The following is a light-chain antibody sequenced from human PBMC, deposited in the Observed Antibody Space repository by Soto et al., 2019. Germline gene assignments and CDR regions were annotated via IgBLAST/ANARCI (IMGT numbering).Light chain of an antibody. CDR1: QDISDY. V-gene: IGKV1-9*01. Sequence: DIQFTQSPSFLRPSLFGIVTIPCLASQDISDYLAWYQQRPGKAPKLLIYAASTLQSGVPSRFSGSGSGTEFTLTISSLQPEDFATYSCKQLNSYPLTFGRGTKVDIK. CDR2: AAS. J-gene: IGKJ4*01. CDR3: KQLNSYPLT.